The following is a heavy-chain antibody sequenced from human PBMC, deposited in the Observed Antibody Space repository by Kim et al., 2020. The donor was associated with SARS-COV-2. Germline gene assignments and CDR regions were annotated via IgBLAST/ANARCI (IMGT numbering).Heavy chain of an antibody. J-gene: IGHJ4*02. CDR3: ARAGYEMATITRLGY. D-gene: IGHD5-12*01. CDR1: GFTFSSYA. CDR2: ISYDGSNK. Sequence: GGSLRLSCAASGFTFSSYAMHWVRQAPGKGLEWVAVISYDGSNKYYADSVKGRFTISRDNSKNTLYLQMNSLRAEDTAVYYCARAGYEMATITRLGYWGQGTLVTVSS. V-gene: IGHV3-30-3*01.